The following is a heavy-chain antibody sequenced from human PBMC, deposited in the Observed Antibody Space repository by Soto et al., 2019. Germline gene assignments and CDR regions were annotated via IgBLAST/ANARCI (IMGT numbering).Heavy chain of an antibody. CDR2: IYYTGST. J-gene: IGHJ5*02. CDR3: AAQGGLESRYFYALFA. CDR1: AGSVTSDPYY. D-gene: IGHD2-15*01. Sequence: QVQLQQSGPGLVKPSETLSLTCTVPAGSVTSDPYYWTWVRRRPGKGLEWIGYIYYTGSTYYSPSLGSRVSISRDTSKSRCSLRLTSVTASDTAVYYCAAQGGLESRYFYALFAWGQGTLVTVSS. V-gene: IGHV4-31*03.